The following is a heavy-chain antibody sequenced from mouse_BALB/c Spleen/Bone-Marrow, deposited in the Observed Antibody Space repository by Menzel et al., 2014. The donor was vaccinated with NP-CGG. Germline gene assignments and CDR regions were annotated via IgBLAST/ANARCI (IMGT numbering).Heavy chain of an antibody. CDR2: IYPRNANT. J-gene: IGHJ3*01. Sequence: VQLQQSGAELAKPGASVKMSCKVSDYTFTSYWLHWVKQRPGQGLEWIGYIYPRNANTGYSQKFKGKAKLTAVKSSSTAFMHLDSLASECSAFYCSARCWDAYWGQGTLVTVSA. CDR3: ARCWDAY. D-gene: IGHD4-1*01. CDR1: DYTFTSYW. V-gene: IGHV1-7*01.